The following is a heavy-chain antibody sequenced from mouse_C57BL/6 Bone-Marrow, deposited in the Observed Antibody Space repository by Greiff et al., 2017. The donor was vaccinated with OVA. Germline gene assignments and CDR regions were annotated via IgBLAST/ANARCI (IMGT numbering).Heavy chain of an antibody. CDR2: IHPCDSDT. D-gene: IGHD2-1*01. J-gene: IGHJ1*03. CDR3: AIRDYYGNYSWYFDV. CDR1: GYTFTSYW. Sequence: VQLQQPGAELVKPGASVKVSCKASGYTFTSYWMHWVKQRPGQGLEWIGRIHPCDSDTNYNQKFKGKATLTVDTSSSTAYMQLSSLTSEYSAVYYCAIRDYYGNYSWYFDVWGTGTTVTVSS. V-gene: IGHV1-74*01.